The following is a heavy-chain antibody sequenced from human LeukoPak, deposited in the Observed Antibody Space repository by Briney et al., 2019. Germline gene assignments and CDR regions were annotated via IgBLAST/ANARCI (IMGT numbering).Heavy chain of an antibody. J-gene: IGHJ4*02. CDR1: GFTFSSYW. V-gene: IGHV3-7*01. CDR3: ARVGSGSSYRPFDY. D-gene: IGHD3-10*01. Sequence: GGSLRLSCTASGFTFSSYWMSWVRQAPGNGLEWVANINQDASEKYYVDSVKGRFTISRDNAKNSLYLQMNSLRAEDTAVYYCARVGSGSSYRPFDYWGQGTLVTVSS. CDR2: INQDASEK.